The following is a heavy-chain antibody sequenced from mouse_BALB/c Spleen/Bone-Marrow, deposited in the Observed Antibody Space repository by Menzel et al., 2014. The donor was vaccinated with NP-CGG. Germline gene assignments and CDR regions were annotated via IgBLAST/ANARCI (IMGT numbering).Heavy chain of an antibody. J-gene: IGHJ3*01. CDR1: GFIFSDYY. CDR3: ANYYGSTWFAY. V-gene: IGHV5-4*02. CDR2: ISDGGSYT. D-gene: IGHD1-1*01. Sequence: EVKLVESGGGLVKPGGSLKLSCAASGFIFSDYYMYWVRQTPEKRLEWVATISDGGSYTYYPDSVKGRFTISRDNAKNNLYLQMSSLKSEDTAMYYCANYYGSTWFAYWGQGTLVTVSA.